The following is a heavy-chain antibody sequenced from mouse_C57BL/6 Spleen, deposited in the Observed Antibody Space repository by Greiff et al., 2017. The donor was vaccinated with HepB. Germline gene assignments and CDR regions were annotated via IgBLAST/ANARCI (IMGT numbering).Heavy chain of an antibody. V-gene: IGHV5-6*01. J-gene: IGHJ3*01. CDR2: ISSGGSYT. D-gene: IGHD2-4*01. CDR3: ARHADYGFAY. CDR1: GFTFSSYG. Sequence: EVMLVESGGDLVKPGGSLKLSCAASGFTFSSYGMSWVRQTPDKRLEWVATISSGGSYTYYPDSVKGRFTISRDNAKNTLYLQMSSLKSEDTAMYYCARHADYGFAYWGQGTLVTVS.